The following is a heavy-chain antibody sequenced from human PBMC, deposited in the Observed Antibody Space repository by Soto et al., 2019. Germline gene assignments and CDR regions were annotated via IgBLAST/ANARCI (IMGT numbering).Heavy chain of an antibody. D-gene: IGHD6-19*01. CDR2: ISYDGSNK. Sequence: GGSLRLSCAASGFTFSSYGMHWVRQAPGKGLEWVAVISYDGSNKYYADSVKGRFTISRDNSKNTLYLQMNSLRAEDTAVYYCAKESWGYSSGWYGGFDYWGQGTLVTVSS. V-gene: IGHV3-30*18. CDR1: GFTFSSYG. CDR3: AKESWGYSSGWYGGFDY. J-gene: IGHJ4*02.